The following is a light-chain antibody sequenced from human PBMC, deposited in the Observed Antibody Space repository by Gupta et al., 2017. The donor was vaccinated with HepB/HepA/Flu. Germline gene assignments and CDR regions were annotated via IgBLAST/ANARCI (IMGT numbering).Light chain of an antibody. CDR1: QGVSRS. CDR2: DAF. J-gene: IGKJ1*01. Sequence: IVFTQSPATLSLSPGERATLSCRASQGVSRSLAWYQHKPGQAPRLLIYDAFNRATGIPARFSGSGSGTDFTLTISSLEPEDFAVYYCQQRSNWPRTFSQGTKVEIK. V-gene: IGKV3-11*01. CDR3: QQRSNWPRT.